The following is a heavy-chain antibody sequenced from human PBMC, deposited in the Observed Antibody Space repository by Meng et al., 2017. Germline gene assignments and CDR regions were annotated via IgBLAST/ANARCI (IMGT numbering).Heavy chain of an antibody. CDR3: GTGGDYYSFHY. CDR1: GLNFNSYW. CDR2: ISGDGSST. D-gene: IGHD1-26*01. J-gene: IGHJ4*02. Sequence: EVQLWGSAGGLVQPGGSLRLSCAASGLNFNSYWMHWVRQAPGKGLVWVSRISGDGSSTIYAESVKGRFTISRDNAKNTLYLQMNSLRGEDTAVYYCGTGGDYYSFHYWGQGTLVTVSS. V-gene: IGHV3-74*01.